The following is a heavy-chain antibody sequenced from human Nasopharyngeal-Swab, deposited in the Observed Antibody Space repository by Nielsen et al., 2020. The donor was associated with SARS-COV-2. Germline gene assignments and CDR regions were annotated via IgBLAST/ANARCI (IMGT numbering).Heavy chain of an antibody. CDR3: AKDPARIVGAPTAAFDF. Sequence: SLKISCAASGFTFSSYAMSWVRQAPGKGLEWVSGINWNSGSIGYADSVKGRFTISRDNAKNSLYLQMNSLRPEDTALYYCAKDPARIVGAPTAAFDFWGQGTLVTVSS. CDR1: GFTFSSYA. CDR2: INWNSGSI. V-gene: IGHV3-9*01. D-gene: IGHD1-26*01. J-gene: IGHJ4*02.